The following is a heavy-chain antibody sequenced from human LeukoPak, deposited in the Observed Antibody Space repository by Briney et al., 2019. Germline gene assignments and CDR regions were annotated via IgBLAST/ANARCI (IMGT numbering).Heavy chain of an antibody. CDR1: GFTFSSYA. CDR2: ISGSGGST. J-gene: IGHJ4*02. Sequence: GSLRLSCAASGFTFSSYAMSWVRQAPGKGLEWVSGISGSGGSTYYVDSVKGRFTISRDNSKNSLYLQMNSLRAEDTGVFYCARDQYDSWSRRGNFDSWGQGTLVIVSS. V-gene: IGHV3-23*01. D-gene: IGHD3-3*01. CDR3: ARDQYDSWSRRGNFDS.